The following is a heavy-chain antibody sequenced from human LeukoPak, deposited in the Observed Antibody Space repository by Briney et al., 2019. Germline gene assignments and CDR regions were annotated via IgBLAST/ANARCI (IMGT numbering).Heavy chain of an antibody. CDR2: IHYSGST. J-gene: IGHJ4*02. CDR3: ARDGRGYHPFDY. CDR1: GGSISSSSYY. D-gene: IGHD3-22*01. V-gene: IGHV4-39*07. Sequence: PSETLSLTCTVSGGSISSSSYYWGWIRQPPGKGLEWIGSIHYSGSTNYNPSLKSRVTISVDTSKNQFSLKLSSVTAADTAVYYCARDGRGYHPFDYWGQGTLVTVSS.